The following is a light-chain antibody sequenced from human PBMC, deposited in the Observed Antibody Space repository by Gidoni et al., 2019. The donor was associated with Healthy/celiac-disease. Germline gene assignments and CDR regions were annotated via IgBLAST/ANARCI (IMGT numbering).Light chain of an antibody. CDR1: QSISSW. CDR3: QQYNSYSLT. Sequence: DIQMTQSPSTLSASVGDRVTITCRASQSISSWLGWYQQKPGNAPKLLIYKASSLESGVPSRFSGSGSGTEFTLTISSLQPDDFATYYCQQYNSYSLTFGPGTKVDIK. CDR2: KAS. J-gene: IGKJ3*01. V-gene: IGKV1-5*03.